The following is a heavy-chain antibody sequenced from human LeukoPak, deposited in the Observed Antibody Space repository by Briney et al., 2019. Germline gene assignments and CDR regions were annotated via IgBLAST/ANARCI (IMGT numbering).Heavy chain of an antibody. CDR3: ARGAYYYDSSGPPRGDDAFDI. J-gene: IGHJ3*02. V-gene: IGHV4-34*01. CDR2: INHSGST. Sequence: SETLSLTCAVYGGSFSGYYWSWIRRPPGKGLEWIGEINHSGSTNYNPSLKSRVTISVDTSKNQFSLKLSSVTAADTAVYYCARGAYYYDSSGPPRGDDAFDIWGQGTMVTVSS. CDR1: GGSFSGYY. D-gene: IGHD3-22*01.